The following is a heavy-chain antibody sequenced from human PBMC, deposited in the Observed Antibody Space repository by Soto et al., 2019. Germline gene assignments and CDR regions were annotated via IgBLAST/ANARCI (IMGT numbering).Heavy chain of an antibody. CDR2: ISAYNGNT. J-gene: IGHJ6*02. Sequence: ASVKVSFKASGYTFTSYGISWLRQAPGQGLEWMGWISAYNGNTNYAQKLQGRVTMTTDTSTSTAYMELRSLRSDDTAVYYCARIVGATRNYYYGMDVWGQGTTVTVYS. D-gene: IGHD1-26*01. CDR3: ARIVGATRNYYYGMDV. V-gene: IGHV1-18*01. CDR1: GYTFTSYG.